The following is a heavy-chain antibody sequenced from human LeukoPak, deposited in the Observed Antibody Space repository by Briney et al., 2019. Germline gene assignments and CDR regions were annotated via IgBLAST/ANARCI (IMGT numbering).Heavy chain of an antibody. D-gene: IGHD6-13*01. Sequence: GGSLRLSCAASGFTFSSYWMHWVRQAPGKGLVWVSRINSDGSSTSYADSMKGRFTISRDNAKNTLYLQMNSLRAEDTAVYYCAKDTDGAAAGTTWGHWGQGTLVTVSS. CDR2: INSDGSST. V-gene: IGHV3-74*01. CDR3: AKDTDGAAAGTTWGH. J-gene: IGHJ4*02. CDR1: GFTFSSYW.